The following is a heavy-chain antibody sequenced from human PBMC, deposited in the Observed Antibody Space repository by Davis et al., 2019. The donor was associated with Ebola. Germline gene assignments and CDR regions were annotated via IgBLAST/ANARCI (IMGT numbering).Heavy chain of an antibody. V-gene: IGHV1-69*10. CDR2: IIPILGIA. CDR3: ARGITGTNGDWFDP. J-gene: IGHJ5*02. CDR1: GGTFSSYA. Sequence: SVKVSCKASGGTFSSYAISWVRQAPGQGLEWMGGIIPILGIANYAQKFQGRVTITADESTSTAYMELSSLRSEDTAVYYCARGITGTNGDWFDPWGQGTLVTVSS. D-gene: IGHD1-20*01.